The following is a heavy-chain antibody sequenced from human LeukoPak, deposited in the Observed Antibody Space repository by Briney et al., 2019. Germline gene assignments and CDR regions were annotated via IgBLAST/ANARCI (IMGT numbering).Heavy chain of an antibody. CDR1: GFTFDDYA. V-gene: IGHV3-9*01. J-gene: IGHJ4*02. Sequence: GRSLRLSCAASGFTFDDYAMHWVRQAPGKGLERVSGISWNSGSIGYADSVKGRFTISRDNAKNSLYLQMNSLRAEDTALYYCAKGGSSGPSNYFDYWGQGTLVTVSS. CDR3: AKGGSSGPSNYFDY. CDR2: ISWNSGSI. D-gene: IGHD6-19*01.